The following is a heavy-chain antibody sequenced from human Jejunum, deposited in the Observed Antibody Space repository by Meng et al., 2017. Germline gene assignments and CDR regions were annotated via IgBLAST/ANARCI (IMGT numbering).Heavy chain of an antibody. J-gene: IGHJ4*02. CDR3: ARDWGDVRGGFDF. Sequence: GQLQQSGPGLVKPSQTLSLPCAISGDSVSSNSAAWNWIRQSPSRGLEWLGRTYYRSKYYNDYALSVKSRITINPDTSKNQFSLQLNSVTPEDTAIYYCARDWGDVRGGFDFWGQGTLVTVSS. D-gene: IGHD3-10*02. CDR1: GDSVSSNSAA. CDR2: TYYRSKYYN. V-gene: IGHV6-1*01.